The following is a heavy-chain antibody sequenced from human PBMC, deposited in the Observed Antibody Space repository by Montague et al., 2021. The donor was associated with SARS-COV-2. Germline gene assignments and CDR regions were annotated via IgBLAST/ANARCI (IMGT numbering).Heavy chain of an antibody. CDR1: GFTFSSYS. Sequence: SLRLSCAASGFTFSSYSMNWVRQAPGKGLEWVLSISSSSSYIYYADSVKGRFTISRDNAKNSLYLQMNSLRAEDTAVYYCARDHHYDILTGYYGDWGQGTLVTVSS. J-gene: IGHJ4*02. CDR3: ARDHHYDILTGYYGD. CDR2: ISSSSSYI. V-gene: IGHV3-21*01. D-gene: IGHD3-9*01.